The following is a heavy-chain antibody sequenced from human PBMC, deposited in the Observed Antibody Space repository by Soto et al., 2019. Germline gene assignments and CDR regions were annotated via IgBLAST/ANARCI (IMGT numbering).Heavy chain of an antibody. CDR2: IYYTGNT. CDR1: GLSITNNY. V-gene: IGHV4-59*13. D-gene: IGHD1-1*01. CDR3: ARANWYSEY. J-gene: IGHJ4*02. Sequence: QVHLQEAGPGLVKPSETLSLTCTVSGLSITNNYWGLIRQPPGKGLEWIGYIYYTGNTNYYPSLKSRVTMSVDTSTNRFSLTLASLTAADTAIYYCARANWYSEYWGQGTLVIVSS.